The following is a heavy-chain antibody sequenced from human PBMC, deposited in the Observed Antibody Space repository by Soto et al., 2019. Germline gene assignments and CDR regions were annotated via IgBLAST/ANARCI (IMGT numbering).Heavy chain of an antibody. J-gene: IGHJ5*02. CDR1: GYTFTSYY. CDR3: ARSSGAVFGIIIEGSNRLAP. D-gene: IGHD1-26*01. Sequence: ASVKVSCKASGYTFTSYYMHWVRQAPGQGLEWMGIINPSGGSTSYAQKFQGRITMTTDTSTSAVYMELRSLRSEDTAVYYCARSSGAVFGIIIEGSNRLAPWGQGSLVTVSS. CDR2: INPSGGST. V-gene: IGHV1-46*01.